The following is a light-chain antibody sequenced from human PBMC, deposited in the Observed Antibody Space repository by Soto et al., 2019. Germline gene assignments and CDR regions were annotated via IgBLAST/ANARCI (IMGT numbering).Light chain of an antibody. CDR2: GNS. V-gene: IGLV1-40*01. CDR1: SSNIGAGYD. J-gene: IGLJ1*01. Sequence: QSVLTQPPSVSGAPGQRVTISCTGNSSNIGAGYDVHWYQHLPGTAPKLLIYGNSNRPSGVPDRFSGSKSGTSASLAITGLQAEDEADYYCQSYDRSMTGFHVFGNGTKVTV. CDR3: QSYDRSMTGFHV.